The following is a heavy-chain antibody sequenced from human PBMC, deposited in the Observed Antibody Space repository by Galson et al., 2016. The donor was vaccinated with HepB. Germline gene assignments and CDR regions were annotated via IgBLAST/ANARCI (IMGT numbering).Heavy chain of an antibody. V-gene: IGHV3-23*01. CDR2: ISGSGGST. CDR3: TNYCGASSCYSGHVY. Sequence: SLRLSCAASGISVSSYVMTWVRQAPGKGLEWVSAISGSGGSTYYAGSVKGRFTISTDNCKNTLYLQMNSLRAEDTALYYCTNYCGASSCYSGHVYWGQGTLVTVSS. CDR1: GISVSSYV. J-gene: IGHJ4*02. D-gene: IGHD2-15*01.